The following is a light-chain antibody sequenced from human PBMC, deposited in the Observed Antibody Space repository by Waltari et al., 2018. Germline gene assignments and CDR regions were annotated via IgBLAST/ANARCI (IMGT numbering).Light chain of an antibody. V-gene: IGKV3-15*01. CDR1: QSVSSN. J-gene: IGKJ4*01. Sequence: EIVMTQSPATLSVSPGERATLSCRASQSVSSNLAWYQQKAGQAPTLLIYGASTRATGIAARFSGSGSETEFTLTISSLQSEDFAVYYCQQYSNWPPLTFGGGTKVEIK. CDR3: QQYSNWPPLT. CDR2: GAS.